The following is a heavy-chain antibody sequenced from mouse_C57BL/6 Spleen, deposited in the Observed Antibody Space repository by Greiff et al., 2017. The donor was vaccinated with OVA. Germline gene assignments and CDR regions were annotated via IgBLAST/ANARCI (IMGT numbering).Heavy chain of an antibody. CDR3: ALPYYGSSPYWYFDV. CDR2: IYWADDK. Sequence: QVQLKESGPGILQSSQTLSLTCSFSGFSLSTSGMGVSWIRQPSGKGLEWLAHIYWADDKRYNPSLKSRLTISKDTSRNQVFLKITSVDTADTATYYCALPYYGSSPYWYFDVWGTGTTVTVSS. D-gene: IGHD1-1*01. V-gene: IGHV8-12*01. J-gene: IGHJ1*03. CDR1: GFSLSTSGMG.